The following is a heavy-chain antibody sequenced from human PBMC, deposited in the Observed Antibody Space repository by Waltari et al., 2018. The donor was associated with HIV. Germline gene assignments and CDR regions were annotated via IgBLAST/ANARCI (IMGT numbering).Heavy chain of an antibody. CDR3: ARDWGPVVTTY. Sequence: LSLTCTVSGGSISSSSYYWGWIRQPPGKGLEWIGSIYYSGSTYYNPSLKSRVTISVDTSKNQFSLKLSSVTAADTAVYYCARDWGPVVTTYWGQGTLVTVSS. V-gene: IGHV4-39*07. D-gene: IGHD2-21*02. CDR2: IYYSGST. CDR1: GGSISSSSYY. J-gene: IGHJ4*02.